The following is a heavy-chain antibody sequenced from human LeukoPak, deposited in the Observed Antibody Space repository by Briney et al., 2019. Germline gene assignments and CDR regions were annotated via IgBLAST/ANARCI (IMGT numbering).Heavy chain of an antibody. Sequence: PSETLSLTCTVSGSSINSADYWGWIRQPPGKGLEYIGSIFHSGRAYYNPSLESRITISMDTSKNQFSLKLASVTAADTAVYYCARAVERYNFWSGYYRTDYYYYMDVWGKGTTVTVSS. CDR2: IFHSGRA. CDR3: ARAVERYNFWSGYYRTDYYYYMDV. D-gene: IGHD3-3*01. J-gene: IGHJ6*03. CDR1: GSSINSADY. V-gene: IGHV4-38-2*02.